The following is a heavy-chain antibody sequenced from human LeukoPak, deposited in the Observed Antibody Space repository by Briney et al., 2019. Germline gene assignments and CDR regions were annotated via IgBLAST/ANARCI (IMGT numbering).Heavy chain of an antibody. J-gene: IGHJ4*02. CDR2: MNPNSGNT. D-gene: IGHD3-16*01. CDR3: ARDYEMAYFDY. Sequence: ASVKVSCKASGYTFTSYDINWVRQATGQGLEWMGWMNPNSGNTGYAQKFQGRVTMTTDTSTSTAYMELRSLRSDDTAVYYCARDYEMAYFDYWGQGTLVTVSS. V-gene: IGHV1-8*02. CDR1: GYTFTSYD.